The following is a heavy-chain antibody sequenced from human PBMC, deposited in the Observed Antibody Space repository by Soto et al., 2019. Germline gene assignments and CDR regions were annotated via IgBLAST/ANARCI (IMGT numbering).Heavy chain of an antibody. Sequence: ASVKVSCKASGYTFTGYYMYWVRQAPGQGLEWMGWINPNSGGTNYAQKFQGWVTMTRDTSISTAYMELSRLRSDDTAVYYCARVLGISSSNAFDIWGQGIMVTVSS. D-gene: IGHD6-13*01. V-gene: IGHV1-2*04. CDR2: INPNSGGT. J-gene: IGHJ3*02. CDR3: ARVLGISSSNAFDI. CDR1: GYTFTGYY.